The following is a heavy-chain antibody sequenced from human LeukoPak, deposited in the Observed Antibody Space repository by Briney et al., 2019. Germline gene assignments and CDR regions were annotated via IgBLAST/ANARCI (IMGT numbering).Heavy chain of an antibody. Sequence: GGSLRLSCAASGFTVSSSYMSWVRQAPGKGLEWVSVIYSGGDTHYAGSVKGRFTISRDSSVNTLYLQMNSLRTEDTAVYYYARAFVTAAGFFDTWGQGTLVTVSS. V-gene: IGHV3-66*02. J-gene: IGHJ4*02. CDR2: IYSGGDT. D-gene: IGHD6-13*01. CDR1: GFTVSSSY. CDR3: ARAFVTAAGFFDT.